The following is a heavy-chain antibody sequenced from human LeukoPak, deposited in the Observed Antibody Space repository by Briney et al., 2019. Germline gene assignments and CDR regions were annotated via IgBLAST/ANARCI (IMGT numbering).Heavy chain of an antibody. J-gene: IGHJ4*02. CDR3: AREGGFYRPLDY. CDR1: GGTVITTNW. D-gene: IGHD3-3*01. Sequence: NPSGTLSLTCGVSGGTVITTNWWTWVRQPPGKGLEWIRAVHLAGRTDYNPSPKTRLTTSEAVAENQGSLKLSSVTAADTAVYCRAREGGFYRPLDYSGQGTLVTVSS. CDR2: VHLAGRT. V-gene: IGHV4-4*01.